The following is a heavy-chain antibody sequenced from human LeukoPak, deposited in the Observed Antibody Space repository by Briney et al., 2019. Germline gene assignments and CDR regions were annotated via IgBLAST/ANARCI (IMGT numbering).Heavy chain of an antibody. D-gene: IGHD2-2*01. J-gene: IGHJ6*02. CDR3: ARDLIVVVPAAMLPCYYYGMDV. Sequence: GASVKVSCKASGYTFTSYAMHWVRQAPGQRLEWMGWINAGNGNTKYSQKFQGRVTITRDTSASTAYMELSSLRSEDTAVYYCARDLIVVVPAAMLPCYYYGMDVWGQGTTVTVSS. V-gene: IGHV1-3*01. CDR1: GYTFTSYA. CDR2: INAGNGNT.